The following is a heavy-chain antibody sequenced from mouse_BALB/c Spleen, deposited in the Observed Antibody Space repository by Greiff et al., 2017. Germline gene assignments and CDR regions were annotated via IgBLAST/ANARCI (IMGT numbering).Heavy chain of an antibody. CDR2: IWGGGST. CDR3: AKHGENLLWRSFAY. V-gene: IGHV2-6-5*01. CDR1: GFSLTDYG. Sequence: VQRVESGPGLVAPSQSLSITCTVSGFSLTDYGVSWIRQPPGKGLEWLGVIWGGGSTYYNSALKSRLSISKDNSKSQVFLKMNSLQTDDTAMYYCAKHGENLLWRSFAYWGQGTLVTVSA. J-gene: IGHJ3*01. D-gene: IGHD2-1*01.